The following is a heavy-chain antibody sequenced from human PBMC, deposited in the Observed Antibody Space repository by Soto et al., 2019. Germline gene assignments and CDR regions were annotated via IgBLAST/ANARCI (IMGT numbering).Heavy chain of an antibody. Sequence: QVQLQQWGAGLLKPSETLSLTCAVYGGSFSAYYWSWIRQPPGKGLEWIGEINDSGSTNYNPSLKSRVTISVDTSKNHFSLKLSSVTAADTAVYYCAKTLASAPRFCSSTSCYVYYYMDVWGKGTTVTVSS. CDR2: INDSGST. CDR3: AKTLASAPRFCSSTSCYVYYYMDV. CDR1: GGSFSAYY. D-gene: IGHD2-2*01. V-gene: IGHV4-34*01. J-gene: IGHJ6*03.